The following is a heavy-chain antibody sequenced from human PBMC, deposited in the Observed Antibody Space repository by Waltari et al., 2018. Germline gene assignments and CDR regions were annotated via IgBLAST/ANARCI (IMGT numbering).Heavy chain of an antibody. J-gene: IGHJ4*02. CDR2: LYHSGSR. CDR3: ARADCSGGSCLGFDS. D-gene: IGHD2-15*01. V-gene: IGHV4-30-2*01. CDR1: GASITQGDFS. Sequence: QLPLQESGSRLLKPSQTLSLTCSVPGASITQGDFSWGLIRQPPGKGLQWIGFLYHSGSRYYNPSLKSRVSMSADRSKSQFSLKLDSVTAADTAVYYCARADCSGGSCLGFDSWGQGTLVTVAS.